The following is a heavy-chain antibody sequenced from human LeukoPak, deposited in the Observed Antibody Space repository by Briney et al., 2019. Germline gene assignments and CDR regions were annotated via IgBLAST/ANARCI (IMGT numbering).Heavy chain of an antibody. CDR1: GGSISSGGYY. D-gene: IGHD5-12*01. Sequence: PSETLSLTCTVSGGSISSGGYYWSWIRQHPGKGLEWIGYIYYSGSTYYNPSLKSRVTISVDTSKNQFSLKLSSVTAADTAVYYRARARGYSGYNFDYWGQGTLVTASS. J-gene: IGHJ4*02. CDR3: ARARGYSGYNFDY. V-gene: IGHV4-31*03. CDR2: IYYSGST.